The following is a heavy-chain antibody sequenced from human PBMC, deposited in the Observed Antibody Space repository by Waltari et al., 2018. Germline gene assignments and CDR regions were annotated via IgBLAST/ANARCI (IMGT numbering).Heavy chain of an antibody. J-gene: IGHJ4*02. CDR2: IWYDGRNK. Sequence: QVQLVESGGGVVQPGRSLRLSCAASGFTFSSYGMHWVRQAPGKGLEWVAGIWYDGRNKYYADSVKGRFTISRDNSKNTLYLQMNSLRAEDTAVYYCARDNGGSCDYWGQGTLVTVSS. CDR3: ARDNGGSCDY. D-gene: IGHD2-15*01. CDR1: GFTFSSYG. V-gene: IGHV3-33*01.